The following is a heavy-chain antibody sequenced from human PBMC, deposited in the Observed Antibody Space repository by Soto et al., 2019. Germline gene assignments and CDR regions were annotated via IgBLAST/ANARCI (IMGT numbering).Heavy chain of an antibody. CDR1: GGTFSSYA. CDR3: ARVIGIAPYYYYYGMDV. CDR2: IIPIFGTA. Sequence: QVQLVQSGAEVKKPGSSVKVSCKASGGTFSSYAISWVRQAPGQGLEWMGGIIPIFGTANYAQKFQGRVTITADESTSTAYMELSSLRSEDTAVYYCARVIGIAPYYYYYGMDVWGQGTTVTVSS. J-gene: IGHJ6*02. V-gene: IGHV1-69*01. D-gene: IGHD6-13*01.